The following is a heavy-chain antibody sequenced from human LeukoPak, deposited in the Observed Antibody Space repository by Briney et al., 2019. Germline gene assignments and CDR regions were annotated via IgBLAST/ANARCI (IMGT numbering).Heavy chain of an antibody. V-gene: IGHV3-7*01. D-gene: IGHD5-24*01. CDR3: ARAEMATITFPDY. CDR1: GFTFSSYW. CDR2: IKQDGSEK. J-gene: IGHJ4*02. Sequence: GGSLRLSCAASGFTFSSYWMSWVRQAPGKGLEWVANIKQDGSEKYYVDSVKGRFTISRDNAKNPLYLQMNSLRAEDTAVYYCARAEMATITFPDYWGQGTPVTVSS.